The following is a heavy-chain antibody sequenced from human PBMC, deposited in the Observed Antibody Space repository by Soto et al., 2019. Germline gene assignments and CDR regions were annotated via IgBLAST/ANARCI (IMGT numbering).Heavy chain of an antibody. CDR2: INHSGST. V-gene: IGHV4-34*01. CDR3: ARAQLRYFDWLLSNNWFEP. D-gene: IGHD3-9*01. J-gene: IGHJ5*02. CDR1: GGSFSGYY. Sequence: SETLSLTCAVYGGSFSGYYWIWIRQPPGKGLEWIGEINHSGSTNYNPSLKSRVTISVDTSKNQFSLKLSSVTAADTAVYYCARAQLRYFDWLLSNNWFEPWGQGTLVTVSS.